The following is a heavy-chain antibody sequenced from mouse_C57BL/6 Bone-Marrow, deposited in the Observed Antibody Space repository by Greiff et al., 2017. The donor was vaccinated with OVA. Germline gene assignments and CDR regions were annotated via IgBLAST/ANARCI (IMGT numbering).Heavy chain of an antibody. D-gene: IGHD2-3*01. CDR1: GYTFTDHI. CDR2: IYPVSGET. J-gene: IGHJ4*01. CDR3: GRSDGCYTYYYAVDY. Sequence: QVQLQQSGAELASPGASVTLSCKASGYTFTDHIMNWVKKRPGQGLEWIGRIYPVSGETNYNQKFMGKATFSVDRSSSTVYMVLNSLTSENSAVYYCGRSDGCYTYYYAVDYWGQGTSVTVSS. V-gene: IGHV1-11*01.